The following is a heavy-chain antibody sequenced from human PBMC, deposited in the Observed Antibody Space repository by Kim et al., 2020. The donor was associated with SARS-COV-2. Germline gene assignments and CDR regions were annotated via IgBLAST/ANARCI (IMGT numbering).Heavy chain of an antibody. CDR2: IYSGGST. Sequence: GGSLRLSCAASGFTVSSNYMSWVRQAPGKGLEWVSVIYSGGSTYYADSVKGRFTISRHNSKNTLYLQMNSLRAEDTAVYYCALTQGWLGTYYFDYWGQGTLVTVSS. CDR1: GFTVSSNY. J-gene: IGHJ4*02. CDR3: ALTQGWLGTYYFDY. V-gene: IGHV3-53*04. D-gene: IGHD6-19*01.